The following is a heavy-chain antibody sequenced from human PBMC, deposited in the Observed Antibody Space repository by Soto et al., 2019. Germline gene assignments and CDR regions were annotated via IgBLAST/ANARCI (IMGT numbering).Heavy chain of an antibody. V-gene: IGHV2-5*02. CDR1: GFSLDTSGAA. D-gene: IGHD3-10*01. CDR2: IYWDDDK. CDR3: AHRDRASGGRFDY. Sequence: QITLKESGPTLVKPTQTLTLTCTFSGFSLDTSGAAVGWIRQPPGKGLEWLSVIYWDDDKRSSPSLRSRLTITKDTCKNQVVLRMTNMDPADTATYYCAHRDRASGGRFDYWGQGTLVTVSS. J-gene: IGHJ4*02.